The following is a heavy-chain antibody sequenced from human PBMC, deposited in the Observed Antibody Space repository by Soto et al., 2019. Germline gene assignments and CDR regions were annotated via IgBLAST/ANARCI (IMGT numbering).Heavy chain of an antibody. CDR1: GYTFTSYA. Sequence: QVQLVQSGAEVKKPGASVKVSCKASGYTFTSYAMHWVRQAPGQRLEWMGWINAGNGNTKYPQKFQGRVTITRDTSASTAYMELSSLRSEDTAVYYCARLAYCGGDCYLTDHHFDYWGQGTLVTVSS. CDR2: INAGNGNT. CDR3: ARLAYCGGDCYLTDHHFDY. V-gene: IGHV1-3*01. J-gene: IGHJ4*02. D-gene: IGHD2-21*02.